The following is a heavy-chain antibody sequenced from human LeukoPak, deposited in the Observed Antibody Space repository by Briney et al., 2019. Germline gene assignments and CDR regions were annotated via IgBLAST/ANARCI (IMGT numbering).Heavy chain of an antibody. D-gene: IGHD6-19*01. CDR2: IKQDGSEK. V-gene: IGHV3-7*01. J-gene: IGHJ4*02. CDR3: ARDKAVAGTFDY. Sequence: GGSLRLSCAASGFTFSSYWMSWVPQAPGKGLEWVVNIKQDGSEKYYVDSVKGRFTISRDNAKNSLYLQMNRLRAEDTAVYYCARDKAVAGTFDYWGQGTLVTVSS. CDR1: GFTFSSYW.